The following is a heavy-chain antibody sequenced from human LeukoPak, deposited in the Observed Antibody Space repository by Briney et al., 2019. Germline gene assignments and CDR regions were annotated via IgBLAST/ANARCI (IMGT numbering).Heavy chain of an antibody. CDR2: INHSGST. Sequence: SETLSLTCAVYGGSFSGYYWSWIRQPPGKGLEWIGEINHSGSTNYNPSLKSRVTISVDTSKNQFSLKLSSVTAADTAVYYCARHGRFGSGSYYSWAPNWFDPWGQGTLVIVSS. CDR1: GGSFSGYY. V-gene: IGHV4-34*01. CDR3: ARHGRFGSGSYYSWAPNWFDP. J-gene: IGHJ5*02. D-gene: IGHD3-10*01.